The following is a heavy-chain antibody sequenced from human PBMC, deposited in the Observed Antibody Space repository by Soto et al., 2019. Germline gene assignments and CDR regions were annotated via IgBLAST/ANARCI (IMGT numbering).Heavy chain of an antibody. CDR1: GDSISRGTYY. J-gene: IGHJ4*02. CDR3: ARGRGSGWYYFDY. Sequence: PSETLSLTCTVSGDSISRGTYYWSWIRQPPGKGLEWIVYIHYSGSTYYNPSLESRVSISVDTSKNQISLKLNSVTAADTAVYYCARGRGSGWYYFDYWGQGSLVTVS. D-gene: IGHD6-19*01. CDR2: IHYSGST. V-gene: IGHV4-30-4*01.